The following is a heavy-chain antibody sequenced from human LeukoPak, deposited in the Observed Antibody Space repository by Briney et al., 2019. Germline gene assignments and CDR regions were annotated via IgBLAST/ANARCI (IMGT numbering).Heavy chain of an antibody. V-gene: IGHV3-23*01. Sequence: GGSLRLSCAASGFTFSTYGMNWVRPAPGKGLEWVSAISDNGERTYYADSVKGRFAISRDNSKSTMYLQMNSLRAEDTAIYYCAKERGVAKPFDYWGQGTLVTVSS. CDR3: AKERGVAKPFDY. CDR2: ISDNGERT. D-gene: IGHD2-8*02. CDR1: GFTFSTYG. J-gene: IGHJ4*02.